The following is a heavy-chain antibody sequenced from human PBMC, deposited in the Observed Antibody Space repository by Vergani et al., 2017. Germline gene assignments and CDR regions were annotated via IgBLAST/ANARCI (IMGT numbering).Heavy chain of an antibody. D-gene: IGHD3-10*01. Sequence: QVHLVESGGGVVQPGRSLRLSCVVSGFTSSYYGMHWVRQAPGKGLEWVSHIYSGDETYYADSVKGRVTISRDTSKNTLHLQINNLRVEDTAVYYCARGNYYGSGTYVDPWGQGTLVTVSS. V-gene: IGHV3-NL1*01. CDR3: ARGNYYGSGTYVDP. CDR2: IYSGDET. CDR1: GFTSSYYG. J-gene: IGHJ5*02.